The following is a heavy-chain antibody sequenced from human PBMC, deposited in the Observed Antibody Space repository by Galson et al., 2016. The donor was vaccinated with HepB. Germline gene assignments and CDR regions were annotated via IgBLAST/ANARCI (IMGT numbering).Heavy chain of an antibody. D-gene: IGHD3-3*01. CDR3: ARGPAGLLDY. J-gene: IGHJ4*02. V-gene: IGHV3-30*03. Sequence: SLRLSCAASGFTFSRYGIHWVRQAQGKGLEWVAVISYDGSYKFYADSVGGRFTISRDNSEDTVYLQMNSLRAEDTAVYYCARGPAGLLDYWGQGLLVTVSS. CDR1: GFTFSRYG. CDR2: ISYDGSYK.